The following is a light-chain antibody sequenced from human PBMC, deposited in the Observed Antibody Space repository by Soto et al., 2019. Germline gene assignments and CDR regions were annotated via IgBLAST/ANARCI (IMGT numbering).Light chain of an antibody. CDR3: QQYGSLWT. V-gene: IGKV3-20*01. CDR1: QSVSSSY. J-gene: IGKJ1*01. CDR2: GAS. Sequence: EVAVTQYNSTLSLSPGERATLSCRASQSVSSSYLSWYQQKPGQAPRLLIYGASSRATGISDRCSGSGSGTDFTLTISILEPEDLAVYYCQQYGSLWTFGQGTKVDIK.